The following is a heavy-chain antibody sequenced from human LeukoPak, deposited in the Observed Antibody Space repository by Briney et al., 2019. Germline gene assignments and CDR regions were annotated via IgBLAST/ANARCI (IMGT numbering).Heavy chain of an antibody. Sequence: SETLSLTCTVSGGSISSHYWSWIRQPPGKGLEWIGSIYYSGSTYYNPSLKSRVTISVDTSKNQFSLKLSSVTAADTAVYYCARGRWELLRDDWFDPWGQGTLVTVSS. V-gene: IGHV4-59*11. D-gene: IGHD1-26*01. CDR3: ARGRWELLRDDWFDP. J-gene: IGHJ5*02. CDR2: IYYSGST. CDR1: GGSISSHY.